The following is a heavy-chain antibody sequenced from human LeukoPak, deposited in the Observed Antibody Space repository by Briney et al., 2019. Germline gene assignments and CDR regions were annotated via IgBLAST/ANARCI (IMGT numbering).Heavy chain of an antibody. D-gene: IGHD6-19*01. CDR3: ARHPYTSGWYGLGALLAGYYFDY. CDR2: IYYSGST. CDR1: SGSISSSSYY. J-gene: IGHJ4*02. Sequence: PSETLSLTCTVSSGSISSSSYYWGWIRQPPGKGLEWIGSIYYSGSTYYNPSLKSRVTISVDTSKNQFSLKLSSVTAADTAVYYCARHPYTSGWYGLGALLAGYYFDYWGQGTLVTVSS. V-gene: IGHV4-39*01.